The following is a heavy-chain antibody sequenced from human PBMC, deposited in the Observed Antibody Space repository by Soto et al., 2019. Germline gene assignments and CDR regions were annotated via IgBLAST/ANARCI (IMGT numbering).Heavy chain of an antibody. CDR1: GFTFSSYA. CDR3: AKIAFRGVYFDY. CDR2: ISGSGGST. J-gene: IGHJ4*02. Sequence: LRLSCAASGFTFSSYAMSWVRQAPGKGLEWVSAISGSGGSTYYADSVKGRFTISRGNSKNTLYLQMNSLRAEDTAVYYCAKIAFRGVYFDYWGQGALVTVSS. V-gene: IGHV3-23*01. D-gene: IGHD3-16*01.